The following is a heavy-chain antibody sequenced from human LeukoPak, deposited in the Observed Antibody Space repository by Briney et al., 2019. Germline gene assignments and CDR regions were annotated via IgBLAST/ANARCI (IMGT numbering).Heavy chain of an antibody. CDR2: ISSSGSTI. CDR3: ASPLAASYYYMDV. J-gene: IGHJ6*03. Sequence: GGSLRLSCAASGFTFSSYEMNWVRQALGKGLEWVSYISSSGSTIYYADSVKGRFTISRDNAKNSLYLQMNSLRAEDTAVYYCASPLAASYYYMDVWGKGTTVTISS. D-gene: IGHD2-15*01. CDR1: GFTFSSYE. V-gene: IGHV3-48*03.